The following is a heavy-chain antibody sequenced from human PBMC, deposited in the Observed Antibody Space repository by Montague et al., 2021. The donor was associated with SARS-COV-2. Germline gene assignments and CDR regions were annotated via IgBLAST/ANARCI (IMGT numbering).Heavy chain of an antibody. D-gene: IGHD3-22*01. CDR1: GGPFSGYY. V-gene: IGHV4-34*01. CDR3: ARVAGGYYHDSSAYFDY. CDR2: INQSGST. J-gene: IGHJ4*02. Sequence: CAVYGGPFSGYYWSWIRQPPGKGLEWIGEINQSGSTNYNPSLKXRVTLSVDTSKKQFSLKLSSLTAADTAVYYCARVAGGYYHDSSAYFDYWGQGSLVTVSS.